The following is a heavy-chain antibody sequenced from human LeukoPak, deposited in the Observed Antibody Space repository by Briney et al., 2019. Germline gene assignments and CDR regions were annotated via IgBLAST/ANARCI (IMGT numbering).Heavy chain of an antibody. Sequence: ASVKVSCKVSGYTLTKLSMNWVRQAPGKGLEWMGGFDPKDGETIYAQKFQGRVTMTEDTSTDTAYMELSSLRSEDTAVYYCATVGALWGGGYYDSSGYSLDYWGQGTLVTVSS. CDR3: ATVGALWGGGYYDSSGYSLDY. CDR2: FDPKDGET. D-gene: IGHD3-22*01. CDR1: GYTLTKLS. V-gene: IGHV1-24*01. J-gene: IGHJ4*02.